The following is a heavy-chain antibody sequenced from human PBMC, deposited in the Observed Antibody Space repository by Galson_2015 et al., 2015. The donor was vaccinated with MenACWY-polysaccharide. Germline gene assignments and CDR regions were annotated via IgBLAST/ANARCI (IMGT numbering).Heavy chain of an antibody. CDR2: IFYTGST. Sequence: WTWIRQPPGKGLEWIGYIFYTGSTTYNPSLKSRVTISIGASESHFSLNLTSVTAADTAVYYCARGRALTDYWGQGTLVTVSS. J-gene: IGHJ4*02. V-gene: IGHV4-61*03. CDR3: ARGRALTDY.